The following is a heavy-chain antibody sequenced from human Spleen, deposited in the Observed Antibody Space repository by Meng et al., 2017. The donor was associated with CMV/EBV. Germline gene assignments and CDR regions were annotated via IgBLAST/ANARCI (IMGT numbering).Heavy chain of an antibody. J-gene: IGHJ4*02. V-gene: IGHV4-39*07. CDR2: IYYSGST. CDR1: GGSISSSSYY. Sequence: SETLSLTCTVSGGSISSSSYYWGWIRQPPGKGLEWIGNIYYSGSTYYNPSLKSRVTISVDTSKNQFSLKLSSVTAADTAMYYCARSIVAPTVYFENWGQGTLVTVSS. CDR3: ARSIVAPTVYFEN. D-gene: IGHD1-26*01.